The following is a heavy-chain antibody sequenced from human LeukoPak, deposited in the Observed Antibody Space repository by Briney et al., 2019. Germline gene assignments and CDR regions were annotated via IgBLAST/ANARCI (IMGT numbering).Heavy chain of an antibody. Sequence: PGGSLRLSCAASGFTFSSDAMHWVRQAPGKGLESVAVISYDGSNKYYADSVKGRFTISRDNSKNTPNLQMNSLRAEDTAVYYCGRGNSSGHFDYWGQGTLVTVSS. D-gene: IGHD6-6*01. CDR3: GRGNSSGHFDY. J-gene: IGHJ4*02. CDR1: GFTFSSDA. V-gene: IGHV3-30*01. CDR2: ISYDGSNK.